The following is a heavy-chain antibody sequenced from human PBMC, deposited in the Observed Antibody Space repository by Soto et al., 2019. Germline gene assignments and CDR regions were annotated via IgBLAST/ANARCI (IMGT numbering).Heavy chain of an antibody. D-gene: IGHD5-18*01. CDR3: AACSYDYSVGY. V-gene: IGHV4-31*03. CDR1: GGSIRSGGYF. Sequence: SETLSLTCTVSGGSIRSGGYFWSWIRQHPGKGLEWIGHIYYSGSTDYDPSLKSRVAISIDTSMNHFSLKLISVTAADTAVYYCAACSYDYSVGYWGQGTLVTVSS. CDR2: IYYSGST. J-gene: IGHJ4*02.